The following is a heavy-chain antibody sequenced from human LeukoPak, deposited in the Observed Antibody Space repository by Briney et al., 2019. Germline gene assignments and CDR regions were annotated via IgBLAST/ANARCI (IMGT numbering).Heavy chain of an antibody. CDR1: GFTFSSYG. J-gene: IGHJ4*02. V-gene: IGHV3-33*01. D-gene: IGHD5-24*01. Sequence: GGSLRLSCGASGFTFSSYGMHWVRQAPGKGLEWVAVIWYDGSNKYYADSVKGRFTISRDNSKNTLYLQMNSLRAEDTAVYYCARDDWLQLLYFDYWGQGTLVTVSS. CDR3: ARDDWLQLLYFDY. CDR2: IWYDGSNK.